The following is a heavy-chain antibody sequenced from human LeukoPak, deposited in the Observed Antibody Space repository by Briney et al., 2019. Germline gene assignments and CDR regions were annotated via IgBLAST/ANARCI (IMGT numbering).Heavy chain of an antibody. Sequence: GGSLRLSCAASGFTFSSYWMHWVRQAPGKGLVWVSRINSDGSSTSYAGSVKGRFTISRDNAKNTLYLQMNSLRAEDTAVYYCARGSPDFWSGYLIGYWGQGTLVTVSS. V-gene: IGHV3-74*01. CDR2: INSDGSST. J-gene: IGHJ4*02. D-gene: IGHD3-3*01. CDR3: ARGSPDFWSGYLIGY. CDR1: GFTFSSYW.